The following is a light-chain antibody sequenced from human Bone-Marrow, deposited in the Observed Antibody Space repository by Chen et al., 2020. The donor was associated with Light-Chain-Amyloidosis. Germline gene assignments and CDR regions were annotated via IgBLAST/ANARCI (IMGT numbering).Light chain of an antibody. CDR3: QVWDRSSDRPV. Sequence: SYVLTQPSSVSVAPGRTATIACGGNNIGSTSVPWYQQTPGQAPLLVVYDDSDRPSGIPERLSGSNSENTATLTISRVEAGDEADYYCQVWDRSSDRPVFGGGTKLTGL. CDR1: NIGSTS. V-gene: IGLV3-21*02. CDR2: DDS. J-gene: IGLJ3*02.